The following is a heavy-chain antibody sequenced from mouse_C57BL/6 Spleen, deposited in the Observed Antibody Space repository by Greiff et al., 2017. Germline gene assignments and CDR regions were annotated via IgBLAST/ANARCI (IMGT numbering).Heavy chain of an antibody. CDR3: TRIVYGNYWYFDV. J-gene: IGHJ1*03. D-gene: IGHD2-1*01. Sequence: EVKLEESGGGLVQPGGSMKLSCVASGFTFSNYWMNWVRQSPEKGLEWVAQIRLKSDNYATHYAESVKGRFTISRDDSKSSVYLQMNNLRAEDTGIYYCTRIVYGNYWYFDVWGTGTTVTVSS. CDR2: IRLKSDNYAT. V-gene: IGHV6-3*01. CDR1: GFTFSNYW.